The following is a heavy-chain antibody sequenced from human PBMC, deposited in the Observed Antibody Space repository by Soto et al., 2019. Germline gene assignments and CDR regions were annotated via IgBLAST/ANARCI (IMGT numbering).Heavy chain of an antibody. CDR1: GYTFTSYG. J-gene: IGHJ5*02. CDR2: ISAYNGNT. V-gene: IGHV1-18*04. D-gene: IGHD6-6*01. Sequence: QVQLVQSGAEVKKPGASVKVSCKASGYTFTSYGISWVRQAPGQGLEWMGWISAYNGNTNYAQKLKGRVTMTTDTSTSTAYMELRSLRSDDTAVYYCSRVKPIESSSSFVYCFDPWGQGTLVTVSS. CDR3: SRVKPIESSSSFVYCFDP.